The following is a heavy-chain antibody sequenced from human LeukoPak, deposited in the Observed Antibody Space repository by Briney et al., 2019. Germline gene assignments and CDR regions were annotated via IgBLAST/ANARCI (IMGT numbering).Heavy chain of an antibody. CDR2: INHSGST. J-gene: IGHJ6*03. CDR1: SDSFSRRTSY. Sequence: SETLSLTCTASSDSFSRRTSYWGWLRQPPGKGLEWIGEINHSGSTNYNPSLKSRVTISVDTSKNQFSLKLSSVTAADTAVYYCARLRRVGHYYYYYMDVWGKGTTVTISS. V-gene: IGHV4-39*07. D-gene: IGHD5-24*01. CDR3: ARLRRVGHYYYYYMDV.